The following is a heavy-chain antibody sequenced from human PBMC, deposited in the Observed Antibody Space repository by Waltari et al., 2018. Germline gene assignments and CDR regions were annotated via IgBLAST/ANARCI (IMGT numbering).Heavy chain of an antibody. CDR3: ARGGAS. D-gene: IGHD1-26*01. V-gene: IGHV3-7*01. CDR2: MKQDGTEK. CDR1: GFSFSLYW. J-gene: IGHJ5*02. Sequence: EVQLVESGGGLVQPGGSLRLSCAASGFSFSLYWLNWVRQAPGKGLEWVANMKQDGTEKYYVDSVRGRFTISRDNAKNSVYLQMNSLRDEDTAVYYCARGGASWGQGTLVTVSS.